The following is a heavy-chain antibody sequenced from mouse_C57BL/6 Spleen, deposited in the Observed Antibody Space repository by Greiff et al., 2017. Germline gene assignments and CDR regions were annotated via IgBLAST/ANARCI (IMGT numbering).Heavy chain of an antibody. CDR1: GYTFTSYW. CDR3: ARYDYDGFAY. J-gene: IGHJ3*01. D-gene: IGHD2-4*01. CDR2: IDPNSGGT. Sequence: QVQLKQPGAELVKPGASVKLSCKASGYTFTSYWMHWVKQRPGRGLEWIGRIDPNSGGTKYNEKFKSKATLTVDKPSSTAYMQLSSLTSEDSAVYYCARYDYDGFAYWGQGTLVTVSA. V-gene: IGHV1-72*01.